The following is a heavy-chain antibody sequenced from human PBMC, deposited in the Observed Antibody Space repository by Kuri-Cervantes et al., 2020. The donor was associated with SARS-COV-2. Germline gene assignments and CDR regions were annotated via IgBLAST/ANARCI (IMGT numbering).Heavy chain of an antibody. V-gene: IGHV4-34*01. CDR2: INHSGST. Sequence: SETLSLTCAVYGGSFSDYHWNWTRQPPGKGLEWIGEINHSGSTNYNPSLKSRVTISVDTSKNQFSLKLSSVTAADTAVYYCARVLLYDSSGYYDRPYYYYGMDVWGQGTTVTVSS. J-gene: IGHJ6*02. CDR1: GGSFSDYH. D-gene: IGHD3-22*01. CDR3: ARVLLYDSSGYYDRPYYYYGMDV.